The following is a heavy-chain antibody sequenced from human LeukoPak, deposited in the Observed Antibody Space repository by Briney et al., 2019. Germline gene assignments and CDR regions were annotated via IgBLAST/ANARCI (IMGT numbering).Heavy chain of an antibody. D-gene: IGHD2-2*02. CDR2: MNPNSGNT. CDR1: GYTFTSYD. V-gene: IGHV1-8*03. J-gene: IGHJ3*02. CDR3: ARDSSCSSTSCYRAFDI. Sequence: ASVKVSCKASGYTFTSYDINWVRQATGQGLEWMGWMNPNSGNTGYAQKFQGRVTITRNTSISTAYMELSSLRSEDTAVYYCARDSSCSSTSCYRAFDIWGQGTMVTVSS.